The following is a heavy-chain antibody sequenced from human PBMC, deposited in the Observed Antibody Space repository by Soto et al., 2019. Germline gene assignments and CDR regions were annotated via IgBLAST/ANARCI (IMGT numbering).Heavy chain of an antibody. CDR3: ARDMDDYVWGSYRFDY. CDR1: GGSISSYY. D-gene: IGHD3-16*02. Sequence: SETLSLTCTVSGGSISSYYWSWIRQPAGKGLEWIGRIYTSGSTNYNPSLKSRVTMSVDTSKNQFSLKLSSATAADTAVYYCARDMDDYVWGSYRFDYWGQGTLVTVSS. V-gene: IGHV4-4*07. J-gene: IGHJ4*02. CDR2: IYTSGST.